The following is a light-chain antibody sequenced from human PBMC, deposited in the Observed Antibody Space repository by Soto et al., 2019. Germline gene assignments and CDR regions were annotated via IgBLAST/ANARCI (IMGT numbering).Light chain of an antibody. CDR3: QQYGSSEII. Sequence: ENLLTQSPGTLSLSPGDRATLFFRARQSLTNPYIAWYQQKPGQAPRLLIYDISSRATGIPDRFSGSVSGTDFTLTITRLEPEDFAVFYCQQYGSSEIIFGQGTRLEIK. V-gene: IGKV3-20*01. J-gene: IGKJ5*01. CDR1: QSLTNPY. CDR2: DIS.